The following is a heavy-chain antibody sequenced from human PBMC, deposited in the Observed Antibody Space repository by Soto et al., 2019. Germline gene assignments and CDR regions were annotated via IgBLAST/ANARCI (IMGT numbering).Heavy chain of an antibody. J-gene: IGHJ6*02. CDR1: GGTFSSYA. D-gene: IGHD2-2*01. CDR2: INAGNGNT. Sequence: GASVKVSCKASGGTFSSYAISWVRQAPGQRLEWMGWINAGNGNTKYSQKFQGRVTITRDTSASTAYMELSSLRSEDTAVYYCARDWLGYCSSTSCLPDYYGMDVWGQGTTVTVSS. CDR3: ARDWLGYCSSTSCLPDYYGMDV. V-gene: IGHV1-3*01.